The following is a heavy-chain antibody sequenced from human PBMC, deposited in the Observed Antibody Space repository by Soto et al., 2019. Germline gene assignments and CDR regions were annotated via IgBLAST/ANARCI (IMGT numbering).Heavy chain of an antibody. Sequence: SETLSLTCNFSVFSIPGYCCNWIRQPPVKGLEWIGYVYFSGSTKYNPSLKSRVTILVDMSKNQFSLRLTSVTSADTAVYYCSRERGDVASKEDDFDIWGQGTMVTVSS. D-gene: IGHD6-19*01. CDR3: SRERGDVASKEDDFDI. J-gene: IGHJ3*02. V-gene: IGHV4-59*01. CDR1: VFSIPGYC. CDR2: VYFSGST.